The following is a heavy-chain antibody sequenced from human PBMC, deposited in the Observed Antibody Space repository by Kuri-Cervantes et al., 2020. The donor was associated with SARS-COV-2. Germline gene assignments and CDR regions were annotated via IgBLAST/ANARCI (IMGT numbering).Heavy chain of an antibody. D-gene: IGHD3-22*01. V-gene: IGHV3-23*01. CDR1: GFTFSSYA. CDR2: ISGSGGNT. CDR3: AKSCYYDNSGYYFVFNTNYFDY. J-gene: IGHJ4*01. Sequence: GESLKISCAASGFTFSSYAMSWVRQAPGKGLEWVSAISGSGGNTYYADSVKGRFTISRDNSKNTLYLQMNSLRAEDTAVYYCAKSCYYDNSGYYFVFNTNYFDYWGQGTLVTVSS.